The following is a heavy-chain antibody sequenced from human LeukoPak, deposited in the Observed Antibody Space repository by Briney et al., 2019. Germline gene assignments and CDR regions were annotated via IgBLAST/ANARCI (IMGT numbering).Heavy chain of an antibody. V-gene: IGHV1-24*01. D-gene: IGHD4-17*01. Sequence: ASVKVSCKVSGYTLTELSMHWVRQAPGKGLEGMGVFDPEDGETIYAQKFQGRVTMTEDTSTDTAYMELSSLRSEDTAVYYCATGYGDYAPPRLDYWGQGTLVTVSS. CDR3: ATGYGDYAPPRLDY. CDR2: FDPEDGET. CDR1: GYTLTELS. J-gene: IGHJ4*02.